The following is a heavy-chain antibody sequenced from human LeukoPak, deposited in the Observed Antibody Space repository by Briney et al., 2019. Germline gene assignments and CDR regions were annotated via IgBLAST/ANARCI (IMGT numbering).Heavy chain of an antibody. Sequence: SETLSLTCTVSGGSISSYYWSWIRQPPGKGLEWIGYIYYSGSTNYNPSLKSRVTISVDTSKNQFSLKLSSVTAADTAVYYCATSRIGDGMDVWGKGTTVTVSS. J-gene: IGHJ6*04. CDR1: GGSISSYY. CDR2: IYYSGST. V-gene: IGHV4-59*12. D-gene: IGHD2-2*01. CDR3: ATSRIGDGMDV.